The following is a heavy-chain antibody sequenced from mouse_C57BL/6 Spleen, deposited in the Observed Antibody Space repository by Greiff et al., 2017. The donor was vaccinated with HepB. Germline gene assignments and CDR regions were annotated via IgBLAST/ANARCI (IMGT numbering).Heavy chain of an antibody. J-gene: IGHJ3*02. D-gene: IGHD2-1*01. V-gene: IGHV14-4*01. CDR1: GFNIKDDY. Sequence: EVQLQQSGAELVRPGASVKLSCTASGFNIKDDYMHWVKQRPEQGLEWIGWIDPENGDTEYASKFQGKATITADTSSNTAYLQLSSLTSEDTAVYYCTLIYYGNLWGQGTLVTVSA. CDR3: TLIYYGNL. CDR2: IDPENGDT.